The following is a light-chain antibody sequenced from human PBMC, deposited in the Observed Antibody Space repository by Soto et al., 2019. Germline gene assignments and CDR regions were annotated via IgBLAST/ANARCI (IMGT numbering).Light chain of an antibody. CDR3: CSYAGSSTAI. CDR1: SSDVGSDNL. Sequence: QSVLTQPASVSGSPGQSITISCTGTSSDVGSDNLVSWYQQHPGKAPKLMIYEGSKRPSGVSNRFSGSKSGNTASLTISGLQAEDGADYYCCSYAGSSTAIFGGGTKVTVL. CDR2: EGS. V-gene: IGLV2-23*01. J-gene: IGLJ2*01.